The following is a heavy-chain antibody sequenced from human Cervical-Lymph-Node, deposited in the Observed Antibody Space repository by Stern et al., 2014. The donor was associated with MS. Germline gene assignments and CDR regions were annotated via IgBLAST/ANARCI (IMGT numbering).Heavy chain of an antibody. CDR3: ARDRGGNSNSFDH. D-gene: IGHD4-23*01. V-gene: IGHV4-31*03. CDR2: IFFTGTT. Sequence: QVQLQESGPGLVKPSQTLSLICTVSGGAIGNGGYCWSWIRHHPGKGLEWIGYIFFTGTTYYNPSLRSRVTISVDTSKNQFSLKLSSVTAADTAVYYCARDRGGNSNSFDHWGRGTLVTVSS. J-gene: IGHJ4*02. CDR1: GGAIGNGGYC.